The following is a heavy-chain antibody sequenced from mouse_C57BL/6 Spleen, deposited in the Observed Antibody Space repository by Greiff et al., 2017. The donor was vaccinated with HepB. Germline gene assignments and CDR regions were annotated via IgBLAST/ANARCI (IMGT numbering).Heavy chain of an antibody. CDR1: GYAFSSSW. CDR3: ATNDYYGSSYPPY. CDR2: IYPGDGDT. D-gene: IGHD1-1*01. V-gene: IGHV1-82*01. Sequence: QVQLQQSGPELVKPGASVKISCKASGYAFSSSWMNWVKQRPGKGLEWIGRIYPGDGDTNYNGKFKGKATLTADKSSSTAYMQLSSLTSEDSAVYFCATNDYYGSSYPPYWGQGTLVTVSA. J-gene: IGHJ3*01.